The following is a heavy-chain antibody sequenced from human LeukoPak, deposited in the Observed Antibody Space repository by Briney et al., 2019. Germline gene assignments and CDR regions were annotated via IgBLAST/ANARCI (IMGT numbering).Heavy chain of an antibody. J-gene: IGHJ4*02. Sequence: PSETLSLTCTASGGSISSSSYYWGWIRQPPGKGLEWIGSIYYSGSTYYNPSLKSRVTISVDTSKNQFSLKLSSVTAADTAVYYCPRARLGYDFWSGYYGDSYFDYWGQGTPVTVSS. CDR2: IYYSGST. CDR3: PRARLGYDFWSGYYGDSYFDY. D-gene: IGHD3-3*01. V-gene: IGHV4-39*07. CDR1: GGSISSSSYY.